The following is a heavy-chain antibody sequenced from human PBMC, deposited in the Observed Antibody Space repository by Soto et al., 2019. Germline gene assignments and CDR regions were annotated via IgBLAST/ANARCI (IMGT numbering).Heavy chain of an antibody. CDR3: ARLRAFEDYFDS. CDR1: GGSMRSYY. V-gene: IGHV4-59*01. Sequence: SETLSLTCTVSGGSMRSYYWSWIRQPPGKGLEWIGYIYYSGSTNYSPSLKSRVTMSLDTSKNQLSLKLSSVTAADTAVFYCARLRAFEDYFDSWGQGTLVTVSS. J-gene: IGHJ4*02. CDR2: IYYSGST.